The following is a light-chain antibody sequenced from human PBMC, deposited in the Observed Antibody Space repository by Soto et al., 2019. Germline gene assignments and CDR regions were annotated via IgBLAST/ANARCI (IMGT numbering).Light chain of an antibody. V-gene: IGKV1-12*01. CDR1: QNIDKW. CDR2: AAS. J-gene: IGKJ5*01. Sequence: DIQMTQSPSSVSAFVGHRVTITCRASQNIDKWIAWYQQKPGKAPKLLIYAASSLRGGVPSRFSGSGSGTDGTITISSLQTEDGATYSCQQDRSFPITFGQGTRLEIK. CDR3: QQDRSFPIT.